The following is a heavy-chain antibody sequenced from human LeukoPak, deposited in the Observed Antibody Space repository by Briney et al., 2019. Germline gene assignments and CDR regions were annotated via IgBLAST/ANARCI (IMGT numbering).Heavy chain of an antibody. V-gene: IGHV4-30-2*01. CDR1: GFTFSSYA. J-gene: IGHJ5*02. CDR2: IYHSGGT. CDR3: AREGLGSGYYLRWFDP. Sequence: LRLSCAASGFTFSSYAMSWIRQPPGKGLEWIGYIYHSGGTYYNPSLKSRVTISVDRSKNQFSLKLSSVTAADTAVYYCAREGLGSGYYLRWFDPWGQGTLVTVSS. D-gene: IGHD3-3*01.